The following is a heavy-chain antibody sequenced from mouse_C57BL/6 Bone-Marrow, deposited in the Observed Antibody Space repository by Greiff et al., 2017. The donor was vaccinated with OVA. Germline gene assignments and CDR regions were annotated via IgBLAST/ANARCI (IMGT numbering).Heavy chain of an antibody. CDR2: ISSGGSYT. CDR3: ARPYYYGSSYFDY. J-gene: IGHJ2*01. D-gene: IGHD1-1*01. CDR1: GFTFSSYG. V-gene: IGHV5-6*01. Sequence: EVHLVESGGDLVKPGGSLKLSCAASGFTFSSYGMSWVRQTPDKRLEWVATISSGGSYTYYPDSVKGRFTISRDNAKNTLYLQMSSLKSEDTAMYYCARPYYYGSSYFDYWGQGTTLTVSS.